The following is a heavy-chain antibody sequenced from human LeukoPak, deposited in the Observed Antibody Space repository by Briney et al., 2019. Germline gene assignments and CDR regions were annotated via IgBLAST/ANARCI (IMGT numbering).Heavy chain of an antibody. CDR2: ISGNGGST. D-gene: IGHD2-15*01. CDR3: VKLAEGGC. V-gene: IGHV3-64D*09. J-gene: IGHJ4*02. CDR1: GFTFSDYA. Sequence: PGGSLRLSCSASGFTFSDYAMHWVRQAPGKGLDYASAISGNGGSTYYADSVKGRFTISRDNSKDTLYLQMSSLRAEDAAVYYCVKLAEGGCWGQGTLVTVSA.